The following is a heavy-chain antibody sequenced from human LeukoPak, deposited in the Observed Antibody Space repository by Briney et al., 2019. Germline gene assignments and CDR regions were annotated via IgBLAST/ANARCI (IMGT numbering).Heavy chain of an antibody. CDR1: GFTFSSYW. V-gene: IGHV3-7*01. D-gene: IGHD3-16*01. Sequence: GGSLRLSCAASGFTFSSYWMTWVRQAPGKGREWGANIKQDGTKKYYVDSVKGRFTISRDNTKNSLYLQMNALRAEDTAVYYCARVWGTTASDHWGQGTLVMVSS. CDR3: ARVWGTTASDH. CDR2: IKQDGTKK. J-gene: IGHJ4*02.